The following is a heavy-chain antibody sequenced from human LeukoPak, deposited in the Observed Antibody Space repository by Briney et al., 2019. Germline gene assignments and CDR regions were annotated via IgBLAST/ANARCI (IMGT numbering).Heavy chain of an antibody. Sequence: ASVKVSCKASGYTFRDYGINWVRQAPGQGLEWMGWISGDSYDTKYEQKLHDRVAMTTDTSTSTAYMELRSLRSDDTAVYYCARNRTGTFDFWDQGTLVTVSS. J-gene: IGHJ4*02. V-gene: IGHV1-18*01. CDR3: ARNRTGTFDF. D-gene: IGHD3-10*01. CDR2: ISGDSYDT. CDR1: GYTFRDYG.